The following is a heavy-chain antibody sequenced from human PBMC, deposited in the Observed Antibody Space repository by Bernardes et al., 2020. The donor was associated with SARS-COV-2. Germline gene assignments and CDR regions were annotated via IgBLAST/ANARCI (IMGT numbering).Heavy chain of an antibody. CDR3: ARQLPTYDFWSGYYPDY. J-gene: IGHJ4*02. Sequence: GESLKISCKGSGYSFTRYWISWVRQMPGKGLEWMGRIDPSDSYTNYSPAFQGHVTIPADKSISTAYLQWSSLKASDTAMYYCARQLPTYDFWSGYYPDYWGQGTLVTVSS. CDR1: GYSFTRYW. D-gene: IGHD3-3*01. V-gene: IGHV5-10-1*01. CDR2: IDPSDSYT.